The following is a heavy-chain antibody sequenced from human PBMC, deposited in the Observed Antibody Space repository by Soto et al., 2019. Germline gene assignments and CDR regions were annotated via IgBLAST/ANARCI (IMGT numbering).Heavy chain of an antibody. D-gene: IGHD4-17*01. CDR3: VREPPLDPDYAATSLFDF. J-gene: IGHJ4*02. V-gene: IGHV3-21*01. CDR2: ISVRSEFI. CDR1: GFTLSPYR. Sequence: GGSRRLCCAASGFTLSPYRMNWVREAPGKGLEWVSSISVRSEFIYYADSVSGRFTISRDNAKNSLHLQMNSLRAEDTAVYYCVREPPLDPDYAATSLFDFWGQGTRVTVPS.